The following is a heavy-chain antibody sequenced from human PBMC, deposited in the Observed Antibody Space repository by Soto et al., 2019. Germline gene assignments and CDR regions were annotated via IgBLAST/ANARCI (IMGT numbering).Heavy chain of an antibody. V-gene: IGHV1-69*08. CDR3: AREHSSSGFD. CDR2: IIPILGIA. D-gene: IGHD6-19*01. CDR1: GCTFSSYT. Sequence: QVQLVQSGAEVKKPGSSVKVSCKASGCTFSSYTISWVRQAPGQGLEWMGRIIPILGIANYAQKFQGRVTITADKSTSTAYMELSSVRSEDTAVYYCAREHSSSGFDWGQGTLVTVSS. J-gene: IGHJ4*02.